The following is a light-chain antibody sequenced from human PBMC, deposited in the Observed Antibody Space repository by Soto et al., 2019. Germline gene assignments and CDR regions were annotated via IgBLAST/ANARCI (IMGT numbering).Light chain of an antibody. CDR2: DVS. CDR1: SSDVGGYNY. J-gene: IGLJ2*01. Sequence: QSVLTQPASVSGSPGQSITISCTGTSSDVGGYNYVYWYQQHPGKAPKLMIYDVSNRPSGVSNRFSGSKSGNTASLTISGLQAEDEADYYCSSYTSSSLLFGGGTKLTVL. CDR3: SSYTSSSLL. V-gene: IGLV2-14*01.